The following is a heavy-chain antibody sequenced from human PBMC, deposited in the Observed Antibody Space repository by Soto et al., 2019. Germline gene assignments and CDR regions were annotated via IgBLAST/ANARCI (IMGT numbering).Heavy chain of an antibody. V-gene: IGHV4-61*01. CDR1: GGSVSSGNYC. D-gene: IGHD4-17*01. J-gene: IGHJ5*02. Sequence: SETLSLTCTVSGGSVSSGNYCWSWIRQPPGKGLEWIGYIYYSGSTNYNPSLRSRVALSVDTSKNQFSLKLNSMTAADTAVYYCARGPVRNNWFDPWGRGTLVTVSS. CDR2: IYYSGST. CDR3: ARGPVRNNWFDP.